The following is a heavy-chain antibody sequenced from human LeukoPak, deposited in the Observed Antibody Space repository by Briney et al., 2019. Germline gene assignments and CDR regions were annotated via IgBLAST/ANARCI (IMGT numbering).Heavy chain of an antibody. V-gene: IGHV1-58*01. Sequence: SVKVSCKASGYIFTDFGVNWVRQAPGQGLEWIGWISVYNGNTNYAQKFQERVTITRDMSTSTAYMELSSLRSEDTAVYYCAAGSGSYRERPDYWGQGTLVTVSS. CDR3: AAGSGSYRERPDY. J-gene: IGHJ4*02. D-gene: IGHD1-26*01. CDR1: GYIFTDFG. CDR2: ISVYNGNT.